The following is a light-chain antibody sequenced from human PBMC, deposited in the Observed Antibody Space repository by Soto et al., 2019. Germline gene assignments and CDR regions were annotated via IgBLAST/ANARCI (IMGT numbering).Light chain of an antibody. J-gene: IGKJ1*01. CDR3: QHYNRYSEA. Sequence: DIQMTQSPSTLSGSVGDRVTITCRASQTISSWLAWYQQKPEKAPKLLIYKASTLKSGVPSRFSGSGSGTEFTLTISRLQPDDFATYYCQHYNRYSEAFGQGTKVEL. CDR2: KAS. V-gene: IGKV1-5*03. CDR1: QTISSW.